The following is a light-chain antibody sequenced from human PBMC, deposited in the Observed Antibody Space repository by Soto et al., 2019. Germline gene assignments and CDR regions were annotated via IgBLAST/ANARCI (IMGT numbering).Light chain of an antibody. CDR3: KRYDNGGT. J-gene: IGKJ3*01. Sequence: EIVLTQSPGTLSLSPGERATLSCRASQRVNSAYLAWYQQKPGQAPRLLMYGASNRATGTPDRFSGSGSGTDYTLTIGRLEPEDLAVYYCKRYDNGGTLGPGPKVDIK. CDR2: GAS. V-gene: IGKV3-20*01. CDR1: QRVNSAY.